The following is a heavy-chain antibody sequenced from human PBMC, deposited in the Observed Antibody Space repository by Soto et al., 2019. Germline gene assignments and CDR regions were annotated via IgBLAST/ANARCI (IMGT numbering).Heavy chain of an antibody. V-gene: IGHV1-18*01. D-gene: IGHD6-19*01. CDR2: ISGYSGST. Sequence: ASVKVSCKASDYTFTRNGISWVRQAPGQGLEWMGWISGYSGSTNYAQKFQGRVTMTTDTPTSTAYMELRSLRSDDTAVYYCAKFYSSGWPRGHLDTWGQGXLSPSTQ. CDR3: AKFYSSGWPRGHLDT. CDR1: DYTFTRNG. J-gene: IGHJ5*02.